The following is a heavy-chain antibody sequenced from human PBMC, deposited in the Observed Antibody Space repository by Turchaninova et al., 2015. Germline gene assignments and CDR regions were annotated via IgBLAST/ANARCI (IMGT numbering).Heavy chain of an antibody. CDR2: VSYIGGNN. J-gene: IGHJ4*02. CDR3: AREITGYYIAL. D-gene: IGHD3-9*01. CDR1: DFTFSRHW. V-gene: IGHV3-30-3*01. Sequence: VQLVESGGGLVQPGGSLRLSCVAYDFTFSRHWMHWVRQAPGEGLVGVALVSYIGGNNYHADPVRGRFNISRDNSKNTLYLQMNSLRSEDTAFYYCAREITGYYIALWGQGVLVTVTS.